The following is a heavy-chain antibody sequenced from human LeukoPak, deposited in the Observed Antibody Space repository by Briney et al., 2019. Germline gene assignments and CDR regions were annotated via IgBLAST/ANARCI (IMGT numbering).Heavy chain of an antibody. J-gene: IGHJ3*02. Sequence: SETLSLTCTVSGGSISSGGYYWSWIRQPPGKGLEWIGYIYHSGSTYYNPSLKSRVTISVDRSKNQFSPKLSSVTAADTAVYYCARANWANDAFDIWGQGTMVTVSS. CDR1: GGSISSGGYY. CDR2: IYHSGST. D-gene: IGHD7-27*01. V-gene: IGHV4-30-2*01. CDR3: ARANWANDAFDI.